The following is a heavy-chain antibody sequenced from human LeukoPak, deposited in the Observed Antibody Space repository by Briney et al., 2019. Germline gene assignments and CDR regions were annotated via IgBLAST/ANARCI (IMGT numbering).Heavy chain of an antibody. V-gene: IGHV3-9*01. D-gene: IGHD6-19*01. CDR3: AKGIKRYSSGVDY. CDR1: GFTFDDYA. CDR2: ISWNSGSI. Sequence: PGGSLRLSCAASGFTFDDYAMRWVRQAPGKGLEWVSGISWNSGSIGYADSVKGRFTISRDNAKNSLYLQMNSLRAEDTALYYCAKGIKRYSSGVDYWGQGTLVTVSS. J-gene: IGHJ4*02.